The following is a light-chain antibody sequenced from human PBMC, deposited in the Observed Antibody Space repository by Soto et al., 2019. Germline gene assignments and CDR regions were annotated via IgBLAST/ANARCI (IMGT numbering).Light chain of an antibody. CDR1: SSDVGGYDS. V-gene: IGLV2-11*01. CDR2: AVS. CDR3: CSYAGSYTLV. J-gene: IGLJ2*01. Sequence: QSALTQPRSVSGSPGQSVTISCTGTSSDVGGYDSVSRYQQHPGKAPKLMIYAVSKRLSGVPDRFSGSKSGNTASLTISGLQAEDEADYYCCSYAGSYTLVFGGGTKVTVL.